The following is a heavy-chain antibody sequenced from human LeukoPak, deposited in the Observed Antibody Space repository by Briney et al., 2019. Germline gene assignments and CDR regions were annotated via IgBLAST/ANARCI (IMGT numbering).Heavy chain of an antibody. CDR2: IYYSGNT. J-gene: IGHJ4*02. Sequence: SETLSLTCTVSAVSISSSNSYWGWIRQPPGKGLEWIGSIYYSGNTYYNASLKSQVSISIDTSKNQFSLRLTSVTAADTAVYYCARQTGSGLFILPGGQGTLVTVSS. CDR1: AVSISSSNSY. D-gene: IGHD3/OR15-3a*01. CDR3: ARQTGSGLFILP. V-gene: IGHV4-39*01.